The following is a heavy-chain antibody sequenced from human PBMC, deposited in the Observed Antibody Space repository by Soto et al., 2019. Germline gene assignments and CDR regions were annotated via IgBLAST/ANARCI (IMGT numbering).Heavy chain of an antibody. J-gene: IGHJ5*02. CDR3: ARGRPAATGWFDP. D-gene: IGHD2-2*01. Sequence: QVLLQESGPGLVKPSQTLSLTCTVSGGSISSVGYYWNWIRQHPGKGLEWIGYIYYSGSTYYNPSPKSRVTMSVDTSKNQFSLQLTSVTAADTAVYFCARGRPAATGWFDPWGQGTLVTVSS. CDR2: IYYSGST. CDR1: GGSISSVGYY. V-gene: IGHV4-31*03.